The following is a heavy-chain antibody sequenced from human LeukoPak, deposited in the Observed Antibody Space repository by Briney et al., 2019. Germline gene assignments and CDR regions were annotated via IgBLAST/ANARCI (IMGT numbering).Heavy chain of an antibody. Sequence: PSETLSLTCGVYDDSISGPYWGWIRQPPGKGLEWIGEINDGGYTNYNPSLESRVTLSVDRSKKHFSLKLSSVTAADTAVYYCASAFGNVRGLTWGQGTLVTVSS. CDR2: INDGGYT. CDR1: DDSISGPY. V-gene: IGHV4-34*01. J-gene: IGHJ5*02. CDR3: ASAFGNVRGLT. D-gene: IGHD3-10*01.